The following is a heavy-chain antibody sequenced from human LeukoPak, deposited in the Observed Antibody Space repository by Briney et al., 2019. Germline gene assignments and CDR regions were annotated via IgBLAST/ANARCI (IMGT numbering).Heavy chain of an antibody. CDR3: ARDFPGYSSGWPSWFDY. Sequence: PSETLSFTSTVSGGSISSYYWSWIRQPAGKGLEWIGRIYTSGSTNYNPSLNSRVTISVDKSKNQFSLKLSSVTAADTAVYYCARDFPGYSSGWPSWFDYWGQGTLVTVSS. V-gene: IGHV4-4*07. J-gene: IGHJ4*02. CDR1: GGSISSYY. CDR2: IYTSGST. D-gene: IGHD6-19*01.